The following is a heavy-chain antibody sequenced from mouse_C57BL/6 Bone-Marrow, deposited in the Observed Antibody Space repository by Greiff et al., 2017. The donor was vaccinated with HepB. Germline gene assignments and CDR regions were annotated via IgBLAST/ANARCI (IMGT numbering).Heavy chain of an antibody. V-gene: IGHV5-9-1*02. CDR3: TRDWDEYYAMDY. CDR1: GFTFSSYD. CDR2: ISSGGDYI. J-gene: IGHJ4*01. Sequence: EVHLVESGEGLVKPGGSLKLSCAASGFTFSSYDMSWVRQTPEKRLEWVAYISSGGDYIYYADTVKGRFTISRDNARNTLYLQMSSLKSEDTAMYYCTRDWDEYYAMDYWGQGTSVTVSS. D-gene: IGHD4-1*01.